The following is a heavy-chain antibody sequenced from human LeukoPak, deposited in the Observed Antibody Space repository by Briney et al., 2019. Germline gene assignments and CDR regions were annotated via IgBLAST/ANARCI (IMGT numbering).Heavy chain of an antibody. CDR3: ARAASRNYYYYYGMDV. CDR2: INHSGST. Sequence: SETLSLTCAVYGGSFSGYYWSWIRQPPGKGLEWIGEINHSGSTNYNPSLKSRVTISVDTSKNQFSLKLSSVTAADTAVYYCARAASRNYYYYYGMDVWGQGTTVTVSS. V-gene: IGHV4-34*01. J-gene: IGHJ6*02. CDR1: GGSFSGYY.